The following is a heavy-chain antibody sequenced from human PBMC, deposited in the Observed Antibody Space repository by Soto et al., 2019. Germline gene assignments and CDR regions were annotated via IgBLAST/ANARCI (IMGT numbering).Heavy chain of an antibody. CDR2: INHSGST. Sequence: QVQLQQWGAGLLKPSETLSLTCAVYGGSFSGYYWSWIRQPPGKGLEWIGEINHSGSTNYNPSLKSRVTISVDTSKNQFSLKRSSVTAADTAVYYCARGRSRASGGGGWFDPWGQGTLVTVSS. J-gene: IGHJ5*02. CDR1: GGSFSGYY. CDR3: ARGRSRASGGGGWFDP. V-gene: IGHV4-34*01. D-gene: IGHD3-16*01.